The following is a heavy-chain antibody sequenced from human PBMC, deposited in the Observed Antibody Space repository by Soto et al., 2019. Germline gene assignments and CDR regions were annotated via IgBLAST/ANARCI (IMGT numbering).Heavy chain of an antibody. CDR2: INHSGST. CDR1: GGSFSGYY. Sequence: SETLSLTCAVYGGSFSGYYWSWIRQPPGKGLEWIGEINHSGSTNYNPSLKSRVTISVDTSKNQFSLKLSSVTAADTAVYYCARGGPLIAAAGTGHWFDPWGQGTLVTSP. CDR3: ARGGPLIAAAGTGHWFDP. J-gene: IGHJ5*02. D-gene: IGHD6-13*01. V-gene: IGHV4-34*01.